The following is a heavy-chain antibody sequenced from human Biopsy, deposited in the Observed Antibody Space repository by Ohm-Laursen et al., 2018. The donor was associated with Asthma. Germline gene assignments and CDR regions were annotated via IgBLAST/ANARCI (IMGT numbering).Heavy chain of an antibody. D-gene: IGHD6-19*01. CDR2: IYSGGTS. CDR3: ARGDSSGWSHYYFDY. CDR1: GFTVSRDH. Sequence: SLRLSCSASGFTVSRDHMFWVRQAPGKGLEWDSVIYSGGTSHTADSVRGRFTISRDFSKNTLHLQMHSLRVEDTAVYYCARGDSSGWSHYYFDYWGQGTLVTVSS. J-gene: IGHJ4*02. V-gene: IGHV3-53*01.